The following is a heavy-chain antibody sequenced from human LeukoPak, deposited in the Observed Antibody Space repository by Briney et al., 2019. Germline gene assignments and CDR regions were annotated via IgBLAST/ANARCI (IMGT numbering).Heavy chain of an antibody. J-gene: IGHJ6*02. Sequence: SLRPSWGAFEFTSTRYWVRVDSQAAGKGLVWVSRINSDGSSTSYADSVKGRFTISRDNAKNTLYLQMNSLRAEDTAVYYCARVPIAAAGIRGKYYYYYGMDVWGQGTTVTVSS. D-gene: IGHD6-13*01. V-gene: IGHV3-74*01. CDR1: EFTSTRYW. CDR3: ARVPIAAAGIRGKYYYYYGMDV. CDR2: INSDGSST.